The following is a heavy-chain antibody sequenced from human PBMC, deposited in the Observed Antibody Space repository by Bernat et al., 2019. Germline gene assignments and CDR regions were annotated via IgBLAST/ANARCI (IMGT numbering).Heavy chain of an antibody. CDR2: ISAYNGNT. J-gene: IGHJ6*02. V-gene: IGHV1-18*04. CDR3: ARGPDIVVVPAAIKYYYYGMDV. Sequence: QVQLVQSGAEVKKPGASVKVSCKASGYTFTSYGISWVRQAPGQGLECMGWISAYNGNTNYAQKLQGRVTMTTDTSTSTAYMELRSLRSDDTAVYYCARGPDIVVVPAAIKYYYYGMDVWGQGTTVTVSS. CDR1: GYTFTSYG. D-gene: IGHD2-2*01.